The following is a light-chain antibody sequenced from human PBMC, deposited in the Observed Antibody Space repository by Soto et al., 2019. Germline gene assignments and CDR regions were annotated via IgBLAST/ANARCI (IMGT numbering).Light chain of an antibody. J-gene: IGKJ1*01. CDR3: QQYTSYPWT. Sequence: DIQMTQSPSTLSASVGDRVTITCRASQSVSSYLAWYQQKPGKAPNLLISKASSLESGVPSRFSGSGSGTEFTLTISSLQPEDFATYYCQQYTSYPWTFGQGTKVEIK. V-gene: IGKV1-5*03. CDR2: KAS. CDR1: QSVSSY.